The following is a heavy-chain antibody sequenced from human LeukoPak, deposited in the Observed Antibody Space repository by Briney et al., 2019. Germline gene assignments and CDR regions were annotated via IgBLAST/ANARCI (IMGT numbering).Heavy chain of an antibody. CDR2: MNPNNGNT. J-gene: IGHJ3*02. Sequence: GASVTVSCTASGYTFTSSDINWVRQATGQGLEWMGWMNPNNGNTGYAQKLQGRVTMTRDTSISTAYMELGSLTSGDTAVYYCVRDTRGAEAADDPFDIWGQGTMVTVSS. V-gene: IGHV1-8*02. CDR3: VRDTRGAEAADDPFDI. D-gene: IGHD6-13*01. CDR1: GYTFTSSD.